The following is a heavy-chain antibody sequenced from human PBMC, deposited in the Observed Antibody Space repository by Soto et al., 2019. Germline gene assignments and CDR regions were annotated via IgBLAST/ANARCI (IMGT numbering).Heavy chain of an antibody. V-gene: IGHV3-11*01. CDR2: ITSSGSAI. CDR3: TRGHRQRRDIQH. Sequence: QAQLVESGGGLVKPGGSLRLSCAASEFTFSDYYMSWIRQAPGKGLEWVAYITSSGSAIYYADSAKGRFTVSWDNAKKSLSLQMTSLRVDDMAVYYCTRGHRQRRDIQHWGQGTLVTVTS. CDR1: EFTFSDYY. J-gene: IGHJ1*01. D-gene: IGHD6-25*01.